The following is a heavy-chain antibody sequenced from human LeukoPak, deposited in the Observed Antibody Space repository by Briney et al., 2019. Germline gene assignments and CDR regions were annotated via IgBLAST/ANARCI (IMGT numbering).Heavy chain of an antibody. J-gene: IGHJ4*02. CDR3: ARDHGDYLFDY. CDR2: TSGSGSST. D-gene: IGHD4-17*01. V-gene: IGHV3-23*01. CDR1: GFTFSSYA. Sequence: GSLRLSCAASGFTFSSYALSWVRQAPGKGLEWVSATSGSGSSTYYRDSVKGRFTISRDNSKNTLYLQMNSLRAEDTAVYYCARDHGDYLFDYWGQGTLVTVSS.